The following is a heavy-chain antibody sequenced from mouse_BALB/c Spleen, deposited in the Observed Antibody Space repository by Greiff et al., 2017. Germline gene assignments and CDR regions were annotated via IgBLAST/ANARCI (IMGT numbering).Heavy chain of an antibody. CDR1: GYSITSGYY. V-gene: IGHV3-6*02. Sequence: EVQVVESGPGLVKPSQSLSLTCSVTGYSITSGYYWNWIRQFPGNKLEWMGYISYDGSNNYNPSLKNRISITRDTSKNQFFLKLNSVTTEDTATYYCARGSDYDGYAMDYWGQGTSVTVSS. CDR2: ISYDGSN. CDR3: ARGSDYDGYAMDY. J-gene: IGHJ4*01. D-gene: IGHD2-4*01.